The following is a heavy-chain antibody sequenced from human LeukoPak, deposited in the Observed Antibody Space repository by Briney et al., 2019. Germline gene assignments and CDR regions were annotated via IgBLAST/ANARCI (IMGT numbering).Heavy chain of an antibody. D-gene: IGHD3-22*01. V-gene: IGHV4-39*01. CDR3: AKASSSGYTNDFDY. Sequence: PSETLSLTCTVSGGSISSSSYYWGWIRQPPGKGLEWIGSIYYSGSTYYNPSLKSRVTISVDTSKNQFSLKLSSVTAADTAVYYCAKASSSGYTNDFDYWGQGTLVTVSS. J-gene: IGHJ4*02. CDR1: GGSISSSSYY. CDR2: IYYSGST.